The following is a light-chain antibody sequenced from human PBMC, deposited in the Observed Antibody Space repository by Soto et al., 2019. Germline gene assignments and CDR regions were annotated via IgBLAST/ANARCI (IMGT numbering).Light chain of an antibody. J-gene: IGKJ2*01. Sequence: DIVMTQSPLSLPVTPGEPASISCRSSQSLLHSNGYNYLDWYLQKPGQSPQLLIYLGSNRASGVPDRFSVSGSGTDFTLKISRVEAEDVGVYYCMQALQTPRNTFGQGTKLEIK. CDR3: MQALQTPRNT. CDR1: QSLLHSNGYNY. V-gene: IGKV2-28*01. CDR2: LGS.